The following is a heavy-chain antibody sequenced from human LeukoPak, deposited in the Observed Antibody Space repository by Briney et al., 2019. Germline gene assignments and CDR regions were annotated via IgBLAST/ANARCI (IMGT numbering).Heavy chain of an antibody. D-gene: IGHD2-15*01. CDR3: ARTPIN. J-gene: IGHJ4*02. CDR1: GFTFNDYS. CDR2: IRNKANSYTT. V-gene: IGHV3-72*01. Sequence: GGSLRLSCAASGFTFNDYSMNWVRQAPGKGLEWVGRIRNKANSYTTEYAASVKGRFTISREDSKKSLYMQMNSLRTEDTAVYYCARTPINWGQGTLVTVSS.